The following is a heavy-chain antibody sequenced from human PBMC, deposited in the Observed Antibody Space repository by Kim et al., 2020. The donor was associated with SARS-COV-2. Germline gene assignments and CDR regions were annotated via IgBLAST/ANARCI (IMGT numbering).Heavy chain of an antibody. J-gene: IGHJ4*02. CDR3: AQDDY. V-gene: IGHV3-23*01. Sequence: SGSGGSTYYAEPVKGRFTISRDNSKNTLYLQMNSLRAEDTAVYYCAQDDYWGQGTLVTVSS. CDR2: SGSGGST.